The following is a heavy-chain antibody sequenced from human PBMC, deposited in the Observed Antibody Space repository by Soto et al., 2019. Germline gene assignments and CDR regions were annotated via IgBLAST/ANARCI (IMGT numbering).Heavy chain of an antibody. CDR2: IYYSGST. J-gene: IGHJ4*02. D-gene: IGHD4-17*01. CDR3: ARDYGDYVIDY. V-gene: IGHV4-59*01. Sequence: PSETLSLTCTVSGGPISSYYWSWIRQPPGKGLEWIGYIYYSGSTNYNPSLKSRVTISVDTSKNQFSLKLSSVTAADTAVYYCARDYGDYVIDYWGQGTLVTVPQ. CDR1: GGPISSYY.